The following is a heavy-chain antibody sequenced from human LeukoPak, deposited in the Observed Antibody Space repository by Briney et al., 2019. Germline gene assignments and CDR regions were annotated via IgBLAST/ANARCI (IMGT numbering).Heavy chain of an antibody. D-gene: IGHD5-18*01. CDR1: GVTVSSNY. Sequence: GGSLRLSCAASGVTVSSNYMNWVRQAPGKGLEWVSIIYSGGNTYYADSVKGRFTISRDNSKNTLYLQMNGLRAEDTAVYYCARQQDTTNPGYWGQGTLVSVSS. J-gene: IGHJ4*02. CDR2: IYSGGNT. CDR3: ARQQDTTNPGY. V-gene: IGHV3-66*04.